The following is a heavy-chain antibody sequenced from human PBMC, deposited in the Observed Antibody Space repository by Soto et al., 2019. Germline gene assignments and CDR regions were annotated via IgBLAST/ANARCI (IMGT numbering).Heavy chain of an antibody. CDR2: ISAYNGNT. V-gene: IGHV1-18*01. J-gene: IGHJ4*02. Sequence: ASVQVSCKASGYTFSNQRLTWWQQAPGPGLERIGCISAYNGNTNNALKIQGRGTMPTDTSPSTAYMELRSLSSDDTAVYYCARASVEYPGSRSYYPAFDYWGQAPLVTLS. CDR3: ARASVEYPGSRSYYPAFDY. CDR1: GYTFSNQR. D-gene: IGHD3-10*01.